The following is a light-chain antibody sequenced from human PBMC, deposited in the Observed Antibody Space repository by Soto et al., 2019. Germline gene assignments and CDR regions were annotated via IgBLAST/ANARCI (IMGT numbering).Light chain of an antibody. J-gene: IGKJ5*01. CDR2: GAS. CDR1: QIVGSNY. Sequence: EIVLTQSPGTLSLSPGERATLSCRASQIVGSNYLAWYQQRPGQAPRLLIYGASSRATGIPDRFSGSGSGTDFTLTISRLEPEDFAVYYCQHYVERSPITFGQGTRLEIK. CDR3: QHYVERSPIT. V-gene: IGKV3-20*01.